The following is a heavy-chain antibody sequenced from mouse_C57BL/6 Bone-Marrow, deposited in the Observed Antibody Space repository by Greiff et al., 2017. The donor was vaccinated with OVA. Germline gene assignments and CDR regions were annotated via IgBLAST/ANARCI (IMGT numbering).Heavy chain of an antibody. V-gene: IGHV1-81*01. J-gene: IGHJ1*03. CDR2: IYPRIGNT. D-gene: IGHD1-1*01. CDR1: GYTFTSYG. CDR3: ARFGIYYGSSFHWYFDV. Sequence: VKLMESGAELARPGASVKLSCKASGYTFTSYGISWVKQRTGQGLEWIGEIYPRIGNTYYNEKFKGKATLTADKSSSTAYMELRSLTSEDSAVYFCARFGIYYGSSFHWYFDVWGTGTTVTVSS.